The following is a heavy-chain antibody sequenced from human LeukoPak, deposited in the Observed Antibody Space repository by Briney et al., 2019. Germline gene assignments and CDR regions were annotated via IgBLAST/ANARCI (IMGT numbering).Heavy chain of an antibody. D-gene: IGHD3-10*01. J-gene: IGHJ6*03. CDR1: GGSFSGYY. Sequence: SETLSLTCAVYGGSFSGYYWTWIRQSPGKGLVWIGEINHSGSSNSNSSLKSRLTVSVDPSKNQFSLKMSSVTAADTAVYFCARQLYSSGNYYAPMDVWGKGTTVTISS. CDR2: INHSGSS. CDR3: ARQLYSSGNYYAPMDV. V-gene: IGHV4-34*01.